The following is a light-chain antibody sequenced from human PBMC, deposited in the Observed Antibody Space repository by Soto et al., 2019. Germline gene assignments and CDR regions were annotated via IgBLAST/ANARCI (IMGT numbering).Light chain of an antibody. J-gene: IGLJ2*01. V-gene: IGLV2-8*01. CDR2: EVS. Sequence: QSALTQPPSASGSPGQSVTISCTGTSGDVGGYRYVSWYQQHPGKAPKLIIYEVSQRPSGVPDRFSGSKSGNTASLSVSGLQAEDEADYYCSSYAGSNRVVFGGGTKVTVL. CDR1: SGDVGGYRY. CDR3: SSYAGSNRVV.